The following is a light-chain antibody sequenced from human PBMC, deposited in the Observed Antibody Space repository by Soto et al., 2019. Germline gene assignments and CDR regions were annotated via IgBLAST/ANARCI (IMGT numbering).Light chain of an antibody. CDR3: QQYYSYPQT. Sequence: IRMTQSPSSLSASTGDRVTITCRASQGISSYLAWYQQKPGKAPKLLIYAASTLQSGVPSRFSGSGSGTDFTLTISCLQSEDFATYYCQQYYSYPQTFGQGTRLEIK. V-gene: IGKV1-8*01. CDR1: QGISSY. J-gene: IGKJ5*01. CDR2: AAS.